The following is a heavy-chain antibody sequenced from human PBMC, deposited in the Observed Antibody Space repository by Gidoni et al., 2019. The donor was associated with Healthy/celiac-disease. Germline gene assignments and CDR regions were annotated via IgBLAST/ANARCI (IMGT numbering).Heavy chain of an antibody. D-gene: IGHD6-19*01. CDR1: GFTFDDYA. CDR2: ISWNSGSI. V-gene: IGHV3-9*01. CDR3: AKDMAHGSSGWYRNFDY. Sequence: EVQLVESGGGLVQPGRSLRLSCAASGFTFDDYAMHWVRQTPGKGLEWVSGISWNSGSIGYADSVKGRFTISRDNAKNSLYLQMNSLRVEDTALYYCAKDMAHGSSGWYRNFDYWGPGTLVTVSS. J-gene: IGHJ4*02.